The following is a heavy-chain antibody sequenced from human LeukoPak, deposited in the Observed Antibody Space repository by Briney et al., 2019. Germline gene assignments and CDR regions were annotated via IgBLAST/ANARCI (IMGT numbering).Heavy chain of an antibody. CDR1: GFTFSSYR. V-gene: IGHV3-21*01. CDR3: AKDDRGSGWSPLRYYYYYMDV. J-gene: IGHJ6*03. Sequence: KAGGSLGLSCAASGFTFSSYRMNWVRQAPGRGLEWVSSISSSSSYIYYADSVKGRFTISRDNAKNSQYLQMNSLRAEDTAVYYCAKDDRGSGWSPLRYYYYYMDVWGKGTTVTVSS. D-gene: IGHD6-19*01. CDR2: ISSSSSYI.